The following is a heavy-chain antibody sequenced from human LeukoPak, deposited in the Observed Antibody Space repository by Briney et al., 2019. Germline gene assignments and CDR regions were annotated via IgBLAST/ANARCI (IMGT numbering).Heavy chain of an antibody. CDR2: IYPGDSDT. Sequence: GESPKISCKGSGYSFSSYWIGWVRQMPGKGLEWMGIIYPGDSDTRYSPSFQGQVTISADKSISTAYLQWSSLKASDTAMYYCARHDATLGSYSPDYWGQGTLVTVSS. J-gene: IGHJ4*02. CDR3: ARHDATLGSYSPDY. D-gene: IGHD1-26*01. V-gene: IGHV5-51*01. CDR1: GYSFSSYW.